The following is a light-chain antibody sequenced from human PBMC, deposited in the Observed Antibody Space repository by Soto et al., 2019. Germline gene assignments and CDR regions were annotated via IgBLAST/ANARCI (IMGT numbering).Light chain of an antibody. CDR2: KNA. J-gene: IGLJ2*01. Sequence: NFMLTQPHSVSESPGKTVTISCTRSGGSIASNHVQWYQQRPGSAPTTVIYKNAQRPSGVPDRFSGSIDSSSNSASLTISGLKTEDEADFYCQSYDGNSVVFGGGTKVTVL. V-gene: IGLV6-57*04. CDR3: QSYDGNSVV. CDR1: GGSIASNH.